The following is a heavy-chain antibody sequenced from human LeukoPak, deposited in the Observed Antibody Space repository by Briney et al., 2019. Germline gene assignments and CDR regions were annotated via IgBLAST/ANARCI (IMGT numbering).Heavy chain of an antibody. V-gene: IGHV1-24*01. Sequence: GASVKVSCKVSGYTLTELSMHWVRQAPGKGLEWMGGFDPEDGETIYAQKFQGRVTMTEDTSTDTAYMELSSLRSEDTAVYYCATGGSEQWLLLPYYFDYWGQGTLVTVSS. CDR3: ATGGSEQWLLLPYYFDY. CDR1: GYTLTELS. D-gene: IGHD6-19*01. CDR2: FDPEDGET. J-gene: IGHJ4*02.